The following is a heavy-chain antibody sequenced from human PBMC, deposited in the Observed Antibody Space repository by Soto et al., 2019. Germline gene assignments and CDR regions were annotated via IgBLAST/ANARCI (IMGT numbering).Heavy chain of an antibody. CDR1: GSTFPDYD. CDR3: EVTTGY. Sequence: ASVQVSCTTSGSTFPDYDINWVRQATGQGLEWMGWVSPDHGNAGYAPQFQGRVTMTSDTSTSTVYMELSNLRSDDTAVYFCEVTTGYWGQGTMVTVSS. D-gene: IGHD2-21*02. J-gene: IGHJ4*02. CDR2: VSPDHGNA. V-gene: IGHV1-8*01.